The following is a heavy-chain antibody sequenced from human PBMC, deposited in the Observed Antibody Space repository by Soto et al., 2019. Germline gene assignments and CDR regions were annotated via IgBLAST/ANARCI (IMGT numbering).Heavy chain of an antibody. Sequence: GESLKISCKGSGYSFTGYWISWVRQMPGKGLEWMGRIDPSDSYTNYSPSFQGHVTISADKSISTAYLQWSSLKASDTAMYCNGGTCYSDYYYGLDVWGQGTTVIVSS. CDR3: GGTCYSDYYYGLDV. CDR1: GYSFTGYW. V-gene: IGHV5-10-1*01. CDR2: IDPSDSYT. J-gene: IGHJ6*02. D-gene: IGHD2-15*01.